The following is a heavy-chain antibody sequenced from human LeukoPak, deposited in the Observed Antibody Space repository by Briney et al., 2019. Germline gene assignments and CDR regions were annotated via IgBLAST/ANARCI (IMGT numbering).Heavy chain of an antibody. V-gene: IGHV3-30-3*02. Sequence: GGSLRLSCAASGFTFSSYAMHWVRQAPGKGLEWVAVISYDGSNKYYADSVKGRFTISRDNSKNTLYLQMNSLRAEDTAVYYCPKIETEMVWGVVSPHLDFWGQGTLVTVSS. CDR2: ISYDGSNK. CDR1: GFTFSSYA. J-gene: IGHJ4*02. CDR3: PKIETEMVWGVVSPHLDF. D-gene: IGHD3-10*01.